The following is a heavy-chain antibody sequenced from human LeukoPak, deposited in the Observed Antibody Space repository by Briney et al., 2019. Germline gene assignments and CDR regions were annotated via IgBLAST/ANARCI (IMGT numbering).Heavy chain of an antibody. CDR2: IKKDGSEK. CDR1: GFTFSTYW. J-gene: IGHJ3*02. CDR3: ARRIAVAGTLVGDRAFDI. Sequence: PGGSLRLSCAASGFTFSTYWMSWVRQAPGKGLEWVANIKKDGSEKKYVDSVKGRFTISRDNAKNSLYLQMNSLRAEDTAVYYCARRIAVAGTLVGDRAFDIWGQGTMVIVSS. D-gene: IGHD6-19*01. V-gene: IGHV3-7*01.